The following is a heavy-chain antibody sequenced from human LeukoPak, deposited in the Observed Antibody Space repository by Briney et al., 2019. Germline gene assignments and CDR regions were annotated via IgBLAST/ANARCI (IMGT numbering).Heavy chain of an antibody. Sequence: ASVKVSCKASGYTFTSYYMHWVRQAPGQGLEWMGTINPSGGSTSYAQKFQGRVTMTRDTSTSTVYMELSSLRSEDTAVYYCARDEAWGSAVDSGYNYGDRYLDYWGQGTLVTVSS. J-gene: IGHJ4*02. D-gene: IGHD5-18*01. CDR1: GYTFTSYY. CDR3: ARDEAWGSAVDSGYNYGDRYLDY. V-gene: IGHV1-46*01. CDR2: INPSGGST.